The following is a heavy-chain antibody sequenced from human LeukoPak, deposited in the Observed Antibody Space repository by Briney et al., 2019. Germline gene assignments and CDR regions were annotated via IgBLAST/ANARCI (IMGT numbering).Heavy chain of an antibody. CDR3: ARGGSVAGLTYFDY. CDR1: GFTFSSYG. V-gene: IGHV3-21*01. J-gene: IGHJ4*02. D-gene: IGHD6-19*01. Sequence: KTGGSLRLSCAASGFTFSSYGMNWVRQAPGKGLEWVSSISSSSSYIYYADSVKGRFTISRDNAKNSLYLQMNSLRAEDTAVYYCARGGSVAGLTYFDYWGQGTLVTVSS. CDR2: ISSSSSYI.